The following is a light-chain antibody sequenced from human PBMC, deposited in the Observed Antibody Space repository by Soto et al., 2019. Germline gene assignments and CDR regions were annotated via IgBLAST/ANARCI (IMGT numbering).Light chain of an antibody. CDR3: GTWDSSLSVYV. Sequence: QSVLTQPPSVSAAPGQKVTISCSGSSSNIGNNYVSWYQQLPGTAPNLLIYDNNKRPSGIPDRFSGSKSGTSATLGITGLQTGDEADYYCGTWDSSLSVYVFGTGTKLTVL. CDR2: DNN. J-gene: IGLJ1*01. V-gene: IGLV1-51*01. CDR1: SSNIGNNY.